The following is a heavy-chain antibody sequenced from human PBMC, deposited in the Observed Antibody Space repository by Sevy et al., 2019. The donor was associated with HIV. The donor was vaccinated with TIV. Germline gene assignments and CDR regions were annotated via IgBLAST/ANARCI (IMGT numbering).Heavy chain of an antibody. Sequence: GGSLRLSCAASGFTFSSYAMHWVRQAPGKGLEWVAVISYDGSNKYYADSVKGRFTISRDNSKNTLYLQMNSLRAEDTAVYYCARDPEFVPNGLYYYYGMDVWGQGTTVTVSS. CDR3: ARDPEFVPNGLYYYYGMDV. J-gene: IGHJ6*02. CDR2: ISYDGSNK. V-gene: IGHV3-30-3*01. CDR1: GFTFSSYA. D-gene: IGHD3-10*01.